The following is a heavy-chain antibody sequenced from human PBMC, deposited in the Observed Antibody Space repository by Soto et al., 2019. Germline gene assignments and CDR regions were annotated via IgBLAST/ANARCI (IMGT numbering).Heavy chain of an antibody. CDR3: ARQPPRYCSSTSCYRGWFDP. CDR2: INHSGST. J-gene: IGHJ5*02. V-gene: IGHV4-34*01. D-gene: IGHD2-2*02. CDR1: GGSFSGYY. Sequence: QVQLQQWGAGLLKPSETLSLTCAVYGGSFSGYYWSWIRQPPGKGLEWIGEINHSGSTNYNPSLTSRVTISVDTSKNQFSLKLSSVTAADTAVYYCARQPPRYCSSTSCYRGWFDPWGQGTLVTVSS.